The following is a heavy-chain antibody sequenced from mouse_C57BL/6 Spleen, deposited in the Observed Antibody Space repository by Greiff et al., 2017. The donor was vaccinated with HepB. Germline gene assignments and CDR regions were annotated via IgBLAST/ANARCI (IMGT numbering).Heavy chain of an antibody. CDR1: GFTFSDFY. CDR3: ARGYDYDGYYFDY. V-gene: IGHV7-1*01. Sequence: EVKLMESGGGLVQSGRSLRLSCATSGFTFSDFYMEWVRQAPGKGLEWIAASRNKANDYTTEYSASVKGRFIVSRDTSQSILYLQMNALRAEDTAIYYCARGYDYDGYYFDYWGQGTTLTVSS. CDR2: SRNKANDYTT. J-gene: IGHJ2*01. D-gene: IGHD2-4*01.